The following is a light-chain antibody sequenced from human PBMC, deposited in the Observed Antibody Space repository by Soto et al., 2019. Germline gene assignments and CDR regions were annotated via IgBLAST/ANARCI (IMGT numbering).Light chain of an antibody. V-gene: IGLV1-47*01. CDR3: AAWDDSLSAHYV. J-gene: IGLJ1*01. Sequence: QSALTQPPSASGTPGGRVTISCSGSSSNIGSNYVYWYQQLPGTAPKLLIYRNNQRPSGVPDRFSGSKSGTSASLAISGLRSEDEADYYCAAWDDSLSAHYVFGNGTKVTVL. CDR2: RNN. CDR1: SSNIGSNY.